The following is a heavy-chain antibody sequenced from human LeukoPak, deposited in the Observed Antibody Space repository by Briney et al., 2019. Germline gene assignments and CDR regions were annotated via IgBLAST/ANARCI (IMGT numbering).Heavy chain of an antibody. CDR3: TSVQAIVSRTAQRGYTPAFDY. Sequence: GGSLRLSCAASGFTFSSYWMHWVRQAPGKGLVWVSRINSDGSSTNYADSVKGRFTISRDNAKNTLYLQMNSLRAEDTAVYYCTSVQAIVSRTAQRGYTPAFDYWGQGTLVTVSS. CDR2: INSDGSST. V-gene: IGHV3-74*01. CDR1: GFTFSSYW. J-gene: IGHJ4*02. D-gene: IGHD5/OR15-5a*01.